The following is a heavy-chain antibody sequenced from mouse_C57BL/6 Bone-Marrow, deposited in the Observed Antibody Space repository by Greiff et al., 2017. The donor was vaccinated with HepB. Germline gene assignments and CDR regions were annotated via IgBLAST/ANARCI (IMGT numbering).Heavy chain of an antibody. CDR1: SFSLTSYG. Sequence: VQLVESGPGLVQPSQSLSITCTVSSFSLTSYGVHWVRQSPGKGLEWLGVIWRGGSTDYNAAFMSRLSITKDNSKSQVFFKMNSLQADDTAIYYCATFITTVVDYAMDYWGQGTSVTVSS. CDR2: IWRGGST. J-gene: IGHJ4*01. CDR3: ATFITTVVDYAMDY. V-gene: IGHV2-5*01. D-gene: IGHD1-1*01.